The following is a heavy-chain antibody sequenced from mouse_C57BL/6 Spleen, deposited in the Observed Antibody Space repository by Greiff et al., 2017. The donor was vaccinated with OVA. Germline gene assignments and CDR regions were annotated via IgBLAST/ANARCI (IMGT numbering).Heavy chain of an antibody. J-gene: IGHJ2*01. V-gene: IGHV5-6*01. CDR2: ISSGGSYT. CDR3: ARTSYDYSNYGYFDY. CDR1: GFTFSSYG. Sequence: EVNLVESGGDLVKPGGSLKLSCAASGFTFSSYGMSWVRQTPDKRLEWVATISSGGSYTYYPDSVKGRFTISRDNAKNTLYLQMSSLKSEDTAMYYCARTSYDYSNYGYFDYWGQGTTLTVSS. D-gene: IGHD2-5*01.